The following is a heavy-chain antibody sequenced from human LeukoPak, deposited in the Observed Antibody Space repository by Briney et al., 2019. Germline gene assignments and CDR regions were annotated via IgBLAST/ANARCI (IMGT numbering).Heavy chain of an antibody. CDR3: ARIGYGIDY. D-gene: IGHD5-18*01. CDR2: INHSGST. J-gene: IGHJ4*02. CDR1: GGSFSGYY. V-gene: IGHV4-34*01. Sequence: KSSETLSLTCAVYGGSFSGYYWSWIRQPPGKGLEWIGEINHSGSTNYNPSLKSRVTISVDTSKNQFSLKLSSVTAADTAVYYCARIGYGIDYWGQGTLVTVSS.